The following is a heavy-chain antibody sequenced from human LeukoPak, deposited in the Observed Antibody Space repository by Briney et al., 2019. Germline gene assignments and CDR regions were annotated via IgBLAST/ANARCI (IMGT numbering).Heavy chain of an antibody. J-gene: IGHJ4*02. CDR1: GYTLSNFG. CDR2: ISGNNDNP. Sequence: GASVKVSCKASGYTLSNFGICWVRQAPGQGLEWMGWISGNNDNPNYGQKFQGRFTVTTDSSTSTAYMELRNLRSDDTAVYYCARDGTSTDDYWGQGTLVTVSS. CDR3: ARDGTSTDDY. D-gene: IGHD2-2*01. V-gene: IGHV1-18*01.